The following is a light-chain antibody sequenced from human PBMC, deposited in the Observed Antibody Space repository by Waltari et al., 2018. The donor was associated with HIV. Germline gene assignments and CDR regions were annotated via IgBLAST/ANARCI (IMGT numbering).Light chain of an antibody. CDR2: RNN. V-gene: IGLV1-47*01. CDR1: SSHIGSNY. Sequence: QSVLTQPPSASETPGQRVTISCSGSSSHIGSNYVSWYQHLPGTAPKLLIYRNNQRPSGVPDRFSGSKSGTSSSLAISGLRSEDEADYYCAAWGDSLTSFVFGTGTKVTVL. J-gene: IGLJ1*01. CDR3: AAWGDSLTSFV.